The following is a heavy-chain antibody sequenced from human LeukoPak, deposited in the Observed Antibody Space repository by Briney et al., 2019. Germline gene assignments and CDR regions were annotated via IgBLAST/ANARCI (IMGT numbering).Heavy chain of an antibody. CDR3: ARDRWFDT. CDR1: GGSINSYF. V-gene: IGHV4-59*01. J-gene: IGHJ5*02. Sequence: SETLSLTCSVSGGSINSYFWSWIRQPPGKGLEWIGYIYYTGSTNYNPSLKSRVTILLDTSKKQVSLKLSSVTAADTALYYCARDRWFDTWGQGTLVTVSS. CDR2: IYYTGST.